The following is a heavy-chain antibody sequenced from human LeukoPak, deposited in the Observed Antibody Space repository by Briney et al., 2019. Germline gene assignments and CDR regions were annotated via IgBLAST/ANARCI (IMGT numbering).Heavy chain of an antibody. CDR3: ARIRGYSFDY. CDR2: IYYSGST. J-gene: IGHJ4*02. Sequence: SETLSLTCTVSGGSIGSYYWSWIRQPPGKGLEWIGYIYYSGSTNYNPSLKSRVTISVDTSKNQFSLKLSSVTAADTAVYYCARIRGYSFDYWGQGTLVTVSS. CDR1: GGSIGSYY. D-gene: IGHD5-18*01. V-gene: IGHV4-59*01.